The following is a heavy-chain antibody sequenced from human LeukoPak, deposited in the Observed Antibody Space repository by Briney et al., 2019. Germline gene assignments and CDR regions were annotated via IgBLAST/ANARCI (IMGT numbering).Heavy chain of an antibody. V-gene: IGHV4-59*11. CDR3: AGGRGGGAFDI. D-gene: IGHD3-10*01. Sequence: PSETLSLTCTVSGGSITSHYWSWIRQSPGRGLEWIGYIYDTGSTSYNPSLKSRVTMSVDTSNRQFSLKLSSVTAADTAVYYWAGGRGGGAFDIWGPGTMVTVSS. CDR1: GGSITSHY. CDR2: IYDTGST. J-gene: IGHJ3*02.